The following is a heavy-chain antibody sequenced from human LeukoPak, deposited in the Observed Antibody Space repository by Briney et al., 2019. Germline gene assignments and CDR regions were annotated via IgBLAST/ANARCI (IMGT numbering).Heavy chain of an antibody. CDR2: ISYDGSNN. D-gene: IGHD6-13*01. J-gene: IGHJ6*02. CDR1: GFTFSSYA. CDR3: ARESSSSPGSYYGMDV. V-gene: IGHV3-30-3*01. Sequence: GGSLRLSCAASGFTFSSYAMHWVRQAPVKGLEWVAVISYDGSNNYYADSVKGRFTISRDNSQNTLYLQMNSLRAEDTAVYYCARESSSSPGSYYGMDVWGQGTTVTVSS.